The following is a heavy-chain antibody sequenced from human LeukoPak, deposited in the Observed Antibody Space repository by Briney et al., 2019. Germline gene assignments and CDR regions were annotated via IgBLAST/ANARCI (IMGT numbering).Heavy chain of an antibody. CDR3: STLTSRGLSDS. CDR2: IKSKADGETI. J-gene: IGHJ4*02. Sequence: GGSLRLSFAASGFTFTNAWKNWVRQAPGKGLEWVGRIKSKADGETIDYAAPVKGRFTFSRDDSKNMLYLQMNSLKSEDTAVYYCSTLTSRGLSDSWGQGTLVTVSS. CDR1: GFTFTNAW. V-gene: IGHV3-15*07. D-gene: IGHD1-20*01.